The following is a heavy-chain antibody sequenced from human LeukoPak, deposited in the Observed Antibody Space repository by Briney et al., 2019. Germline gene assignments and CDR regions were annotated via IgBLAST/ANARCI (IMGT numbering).Heavy chain of an antibody. V-gene: IGHV4-30-4*08. J-gene: IGHJ4*02. CDR3: ARQYSSGWYQIDY. CDR2: IYYSGST. Sequence: SQTLSLTCTVSGGSISSGDYYWSWIRQPPGKGPEWIGYIYYSGSTYYNPSLKSRVTISVDTSKNQFSLKLSSVTAADTAVYYCARQYSSGWYQIDYWGQGTLVTVSS. D-gene: IGHD6-19*01. CDR1: GGSISSGDYY.